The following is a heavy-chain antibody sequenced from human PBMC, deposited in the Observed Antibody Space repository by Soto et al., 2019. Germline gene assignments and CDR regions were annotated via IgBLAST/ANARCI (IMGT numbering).Heavy chain of an antibody. CDR2: ISAYNGNT. CDR3: ARVVVGATMSWFDP. J-gene: IGHJ5*02. V-gene: IGHV1-18*04. D-gene: IGHD1-26*01. CDR1: GYTFTSYG. Sequence: ASVKVSCTASGYTFTSYGISWVRQAPGQGLEWMGWISAYNGNTNYAQKLQGRVTMTTDTSTSTAYMELRSLRSDDTAVYYCARVVVGATMSWFDPWGQGTLVTVSS.